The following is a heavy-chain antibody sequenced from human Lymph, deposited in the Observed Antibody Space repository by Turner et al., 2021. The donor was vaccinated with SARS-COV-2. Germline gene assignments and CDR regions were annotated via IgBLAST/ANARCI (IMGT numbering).Heavy chain of an antibody. D-gene: IGHD7-27*01. CDR3: ARVWVRWWYFDL. CDR2: INHSGST. Sequence: QVQLQKWGAGLLKPSETLSLTCAVYGGSFSGYYWSWIRQPPGKGLEWIGEINHSGSTNYNPSLKSRVTISVDTSKKQFSLKLSSVTAADTAVYYCARVWVRWWYFDLWGRGTLVTVSS. J-gene: IGHJ2*01. V-gene: IGHV4-34*01. CDR1: GGSFSGYY.